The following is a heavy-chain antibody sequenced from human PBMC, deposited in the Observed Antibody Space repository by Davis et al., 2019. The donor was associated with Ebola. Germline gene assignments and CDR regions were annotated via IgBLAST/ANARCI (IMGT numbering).Heavy chain of an antibody. CDR3: ASPAAGSSGYHSQADAFDI. CDR2: IYYSGST. J-gene: IGHJ3*02. D-gene: IGHD3-22*01. CDR1: GGSISSSSYY. Sequence: SETLSLTCTVSGGSISSSSYYWGWIRQPPGKGLEWIGSIYYSGSTYYNPSLKSRVTISVDTSKNQLSLKLSSVTAADTAVYYCASPAAGSSGYHSQADAFDIWGQGTMVTVSS. V-gene: IGHV4-39*01.